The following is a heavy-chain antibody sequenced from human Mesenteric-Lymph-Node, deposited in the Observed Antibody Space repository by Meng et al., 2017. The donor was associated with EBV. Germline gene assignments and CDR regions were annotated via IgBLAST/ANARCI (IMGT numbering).Heavy chain of an antibody. Sequence: QVQHQQGGAGLLKPSETLSLTCAVYGGSFSGSFWSWIRQPPGKGLEWIGEINPSGGTNYSPSLKSRVTISLDTSKNQFSLKLSSVTAADTAVYYCARSTRGYSSSWFDYWSQGTLVTVSS. CDR2: INPSGGT. CDR1: GGSFSGSF. V-gene: IGHV4-34*02. CDR3: ARSTRGYSSSWFDY. J-gene: IGHJ4*02. D-gene: IGHD6-13*01.